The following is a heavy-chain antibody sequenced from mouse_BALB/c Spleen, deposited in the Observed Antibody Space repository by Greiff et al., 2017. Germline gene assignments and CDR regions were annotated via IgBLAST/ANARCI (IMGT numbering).Heavy chain of an antibody. CDR1: GFTFSSFG. D-gene: IGHD2-1*01. CDR2: ISSGSSTI. Sequence: EVMLVESGGGLVQPGGSRKLSCAASGFTFSSFGMHWVRQAPEKGLEWVAYISSGSSTIYYADTVKGRFTISRGNPKNTLFLQMTSLRSEDTAMYYCARSGYGNYVPDYWGQGTTLTVSS. J-gene: IGHJ2*01. V-gene: IGHV5-17*02. CDR3: ARSGYGNYVPDY.